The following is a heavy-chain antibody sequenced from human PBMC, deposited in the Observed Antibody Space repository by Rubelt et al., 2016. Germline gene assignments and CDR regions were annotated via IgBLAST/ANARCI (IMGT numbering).Heavy chain of an antibody. CDR1: GYTFTGYY. Sequence: QVQLVQSGAEVKKPGASVKVSCKASGYTFTGYYMHWVRQAPGQGLEWMGWINPNSGGTNYAQKCQGRVTMTRDTAISTAYMELSRLGSDDTAVYYCARDLYKGPRWLVAYWGQGTLVTVSS. CDR3: ARDLYKGPRWLVAY. V-gene: IGHV1-2*02. CDR2: INPNSGGT. D-gene: IGHD6-19*01. J-gene: IGHJ4*02.